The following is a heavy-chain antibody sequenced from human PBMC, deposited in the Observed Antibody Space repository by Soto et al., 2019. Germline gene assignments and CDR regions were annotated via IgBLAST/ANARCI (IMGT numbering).Heavy chain of an antibody. CDR1: GGSISSSSYY. D-gene: IGHD4-17*01. Sequence: SETLSLTCTVSGGSISSSSYYWGWIRQPPGKGLEWIGSIYYSGSTYYNPSLKSRVTISVDTSKNQFSLKLSSVTAADTAVYYCASTGDRYYYYGMDVWGQGTTVTVSS. CDR3: ASTGDRYYYYGMDV. CDR2: IYYSGST. V-gene: IGHV4-39*01. J-gene: IGHJ6*02.